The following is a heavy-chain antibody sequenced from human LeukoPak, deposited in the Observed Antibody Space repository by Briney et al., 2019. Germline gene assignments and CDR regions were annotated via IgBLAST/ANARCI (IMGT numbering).Heavy chain of an antibody. CDR3: ARAVSYSGSYGHYYYYYMDV. J-gene: IGHJ6*03. D-gene: IGHD1-26*01. V-gene: IGHV4-61*02. CDR2: IYTSGST. CDR1: GDSISSDSYY. Sequence: PSETLSLTCTVSGDSISSDSYYWSWIRQPAGKGLEWIGRIYTSGSTNYNPSLKSRVTISVDTSKNQFSLKLSSVTAADTAVYYCARAVSYSGSYGHYYYYYMDVWGKGTTVTISS.